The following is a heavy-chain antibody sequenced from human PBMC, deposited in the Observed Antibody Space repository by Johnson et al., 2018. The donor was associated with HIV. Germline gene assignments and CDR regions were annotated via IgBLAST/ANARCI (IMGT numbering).Heavy chain of an antibody. CDR2: INSDGSST. Sequence: VQLVESGGDLIQPGGSLRLSCAASGLTVSGNYMSWGQAPGKGLEWVSHINSDGSSTNYADSVKGRFTISRDNSKNTLYLQMNSLRVEDTAVYYCAKEGGGATELHFSNAFDIWGQGTMVTVSS. CDR3: AKEGGGATELHFSNAFDI. D-gene: IGHD1-26*01. V-gene: IGHV3-53*01. CDR1: GLTVSGNY. J-gene: IGHJ3*02.